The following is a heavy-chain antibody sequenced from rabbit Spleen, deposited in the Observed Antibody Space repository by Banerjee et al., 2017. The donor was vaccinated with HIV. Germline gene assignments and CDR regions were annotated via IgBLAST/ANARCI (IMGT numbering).Heavy chain of an antibody. CDR2: VAAGVSFTS. Sequence: QSLEESGGGLVQPEGSLTLTCTASGFSFSSNYYMCWVRQAPGKGPEWIACVAAGVSFTSYYATWAKGRFTISKTSSTTVTLQMTSLTAADTATYFCARDTSTSFSSYGMDLWGPGTLVTVS. CDR1: GFSFSSNYY. J-gene: IGHJ6*01. V-gene: IGHV1S40*01. D-gene: IGHD1-1*01. CDR3: ARDTSTSFSSYGMDL.